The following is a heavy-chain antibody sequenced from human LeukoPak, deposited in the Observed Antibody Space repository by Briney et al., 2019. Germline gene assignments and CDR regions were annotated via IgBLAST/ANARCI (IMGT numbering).Heavy chain of an antibody. J-gene: IGHJ4*02. CDR1: GVSISSYY. CDR2: IYYSGST. V-gene: IGHV4-59*01. Sequence: SETLSLTCTVSGVSISSYYWSWIRQPPGKGLEWIGYIYYSGSTNYNPSLKSRVTISVDTSKNQFSLKLSSVTAADTAVYYCARGSEYYYDSSNFDYWGQGTLVTVSS. D-gene: IGHD3-22*01. CDR3: ARGSEYYYDSSNFDY.